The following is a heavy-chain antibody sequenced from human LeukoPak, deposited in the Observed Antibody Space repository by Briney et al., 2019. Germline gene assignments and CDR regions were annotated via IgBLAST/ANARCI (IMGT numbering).Heavy chain of an antibody. V-gene: IGHV1-2*02. CDR1: GYTFTGYY. Sequence: ASVKVSCKASGYTFTGYYMHWVRQAPGQGREGMGCINPNSGGTNYAQKSKGRVTMTRDTSISTAYMELSRLRSDDTAVYYCASDGSSWATSRYWGQGTLVTVSS. CDR2: INPNSGGT. J-gene: IGHJ4*02. D-gene: IGHD6-13*01. CDR3: ASDGSSWATSRY.